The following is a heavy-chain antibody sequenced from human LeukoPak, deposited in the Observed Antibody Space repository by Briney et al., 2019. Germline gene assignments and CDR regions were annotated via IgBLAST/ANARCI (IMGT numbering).Heavy chain of an antibody. Sequence: GGSLRLSCSASGFPFSTLGMHWVRQAPGKGLEHVSTIGSDGDGTYYADSAKDRLIISRDNSKNAVYLQMSSLRPEDTAVYYCVSPVFINFWGQGTLVTVSS. V-gene: IGHV3-64D*06. CDR1: GFPFSTLG. D-gene: IGHD1-14*01. CDR3: VSPVFINF. J-gene: IGHJ4*01. CDR2: IGSDGDGT.